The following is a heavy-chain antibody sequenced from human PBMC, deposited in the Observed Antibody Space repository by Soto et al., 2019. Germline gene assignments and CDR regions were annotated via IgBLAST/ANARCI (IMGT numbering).Heavy chain of an antibody. CDR2: IYYSGST. V-gene: IGHV4-39*01. J-gene: IGHJ4*02. Sequence: QLQLQESGPGLVKPSETLSLTCTVSAGSISSSSYYWGWIRQPPGKGLEWIGNIYYSGSTYYNPSLKSRVTIPVDTSKNQFSLKLSTVTAADTAVYYCARLYYYDPSGYNYGRFDHLGQANQLTISP. CDR1: AGSISSSSYY. CDR3: ARLYYYDPSGYNYGRFDH. D-gene: IGHD3-22*01.